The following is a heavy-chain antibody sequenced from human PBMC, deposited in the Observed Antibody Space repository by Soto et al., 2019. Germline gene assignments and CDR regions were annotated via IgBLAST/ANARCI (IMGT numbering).Heavy chain of an antibody. J-gene: IGHJ4*02. CDR2: INSDAGST. CDR1: GLTFSSYW. V-gene: IGHV3-74*01. Sequence: GGSLRLSCAASGLTFSSYWMHWVRQAPGKGLAWVSRINSDAGSTNYAGSVKGRFTISRDNAKNTLYLQMNSLRAEDTAVYYCARDAGWSGYFDYWGRGTLVTVSS. CDR3: ARDAGWSGYFDY. D-gene: IGHD6-19*01.